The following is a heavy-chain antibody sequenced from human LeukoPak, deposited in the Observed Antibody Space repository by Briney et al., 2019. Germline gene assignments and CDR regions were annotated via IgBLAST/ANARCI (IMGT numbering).Heavy chain of an antibody. Sequence: SXTLSLTCTVSGGSISSYYWSWIRQPPGKGLEWIGYIYYSGSTNYNPSLKSRVTISVDTSKNQFSLKLSSVTAADTAVYYCARGHYYDSSGLYFGYWGQGTLVTVSS. D-gene: IGHD3-22*01. V-gene: IGHV4-59*01. J-gene: IGHJ4*02. CDR1: GGSISSYY. CDR3: ARGHYYDSSGLYFGY. CDR2: IYYSGST.